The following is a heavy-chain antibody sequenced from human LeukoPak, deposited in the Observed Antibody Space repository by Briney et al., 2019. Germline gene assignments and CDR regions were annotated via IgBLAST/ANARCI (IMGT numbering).Heavy chain of an antibody. Sequence: ASVKVSCKASGGTFSSYAISWVRQAPGQGLEWMGRIIPILGIANYAQKFQGRVTIAADKSTSTAYMELSSLRSEDTAVYYCARETIREYYYDSSGYYHDAFDIWGQGTMVTVSS. D-gene: IGHD3-22*01. CDR3: ARETIREYYYDSSGYYHDAFDI. CDR2: IIPILGIA. CDR1: GGTFSSYA. V-gene: IGHV1-69*04. J-gene: IGHJ3*02.